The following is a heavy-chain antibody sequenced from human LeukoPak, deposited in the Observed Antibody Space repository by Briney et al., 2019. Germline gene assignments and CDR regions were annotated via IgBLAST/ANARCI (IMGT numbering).Heavy chain of an antibody. CDR2: IEGSGST. V-gene: IGHV4-34*01. CDR1: GESFSDYY. D-gene: IGHD5-24*01. J-gene: IGHJ4*02. Sequence: PSETLSLTCAVYGESFSDYYWTWIRQPPGKGLEWIGEIEGSGSTNSNPSLKSRVTLSVDTSKSQFSLRLNSVTAADTAVYFCARSVSREGHNFIAYYFDYWSQGTLVTVSS. CDR3: ARSVSREGHNFIAYYFDY.